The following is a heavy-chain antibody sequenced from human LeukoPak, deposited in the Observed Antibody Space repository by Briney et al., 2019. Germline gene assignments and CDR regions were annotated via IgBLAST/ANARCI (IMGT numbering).Heavy chain of an antibody. Sequence: GESLKISCKASGYNFFTYWIGWVRQIPGKGLEWMAIIYPDDSQTRYSPSFEGQVTISADKSINTAYLRWSSLKASDTAIYYCARLVVRGVPSGMDVWGQGTTVTVSS. CDR2: IYPDDSQT. J-gene: IGHJ6*02. CDR1: GYNFFTYW. CDR3: ARLVVRGVPSGMDV. V-gene: IGHV5-51*01. D-gene: IGHD3-10*01.